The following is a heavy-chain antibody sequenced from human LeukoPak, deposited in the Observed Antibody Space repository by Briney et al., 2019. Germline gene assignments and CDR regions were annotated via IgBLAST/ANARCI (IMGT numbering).Heavy chain of an antibody. V-gene: IGHV3-23*01. J-gene: IGHJ4*02. CDR2: ISGSGGST. CDR3: AKAQFGGYGLQAYFGY. D-gene: IGHD6-25*01. CDR1: GFTFSSYW. Sequence: PGGSLRLSCAASGFTFSSYWMHWVRQAPGKGLEWVSVISGSGGSTYYADSVKGRFSISRDNSKSTLYLQVNSLRADDTAIYYCAKAQFGGYGLQAYFGYWGLGTLVSVSS.